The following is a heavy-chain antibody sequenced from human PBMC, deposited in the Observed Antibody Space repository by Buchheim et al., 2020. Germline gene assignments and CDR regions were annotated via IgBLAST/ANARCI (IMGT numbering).Heavy chain of an antibody. CDR1: GFTFSSYE. V-gene: IGHV3-48*03. CDR3: ARGEGIVVVPAASQNWFDP. CDR2: ISSSGSTI. J-gene: IGHJ5*02. D-gene: IGHD2-2*01. Sequence: EVQLVESGGGLVQPGGSLRLSCAASGFTFSSYEMNWVRQAPGKGLEWVSYISSSGSTIYYADSVKGRFTISRDNAKNSLSLQMNSLRAEDTAVYYCARGEGIVVVPAASQNWFDPWGQGTL.